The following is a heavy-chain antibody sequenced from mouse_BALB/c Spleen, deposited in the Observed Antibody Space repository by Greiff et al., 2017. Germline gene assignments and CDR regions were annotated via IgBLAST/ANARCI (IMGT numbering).Heavy chain of an antibody. D-gene: IGHD2-4*01. CDR3: ARGGDYDVPAWFAY. CDR1: GYNFTSYW. CDR2: IYPGSGST. Sequence: VQLQQPGAELVKPGTSVKLSCKASGYNFTSYWINWVKLRPGQGLEWIGDIYPGSGSTNYNEKFKSKATLTVDTSSSTAYMQLSSLASEDSALYYCARGGDYDVPAWFAYWGQGTLVTVAA. J-gene: IGHJ3*01. V-gene: IGHV1-55*01.